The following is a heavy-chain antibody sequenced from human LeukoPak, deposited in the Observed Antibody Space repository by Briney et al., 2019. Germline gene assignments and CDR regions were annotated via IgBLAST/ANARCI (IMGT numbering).Heavy chain of an antibody. CDR3: ARDAGHYFDY. D-gene: IGHD3-10*01. CDR1: GFTFSSYA. CDR2: MSYDGSNK. V-gene: IGHV3-30-3*01. Sequence: GRSLRLSCAASGFTFSSYAMHWVRQAPGKGLEWVAVMSYDGSNKYYADSVKGRFTISRDNSKNTLYLQMNSLRAEDTAVYYCARDAGHYFDYWGQGTLVTISS. J-gene: IGHJ4*02.